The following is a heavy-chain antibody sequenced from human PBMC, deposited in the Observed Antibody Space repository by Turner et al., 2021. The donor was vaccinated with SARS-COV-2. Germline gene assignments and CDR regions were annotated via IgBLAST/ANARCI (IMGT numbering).Heavy chain of an antibody. V-gene: IGHV3-48*01. D-gene: IGHD4-17*01. CDR2: ISSSGSTI. CDR1: LFTCSTYC. Sequence: EVQLVDPGGRLAQPGGSLRISCAPSLFTCSTYCVNWVRQAPGKGLEWVSYISSSGSTIFNADSVKGRFTISRENAKNSLYLKMNSLRAEETAVYYCARDRDYGDYGVCYYGLDVWGQGTTVTVSS. CDR3: ARDRDYGDYGVCYYGLDV. J-gene: IGHJ6*02.